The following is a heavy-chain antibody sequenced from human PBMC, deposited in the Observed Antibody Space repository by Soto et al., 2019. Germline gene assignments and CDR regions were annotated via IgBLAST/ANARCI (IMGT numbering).Heavy chain of an antibody. D-gene: IGHD6-19*01. CDR1: GYTFTGYY. J-gene: IGHJ4*02. V-gene: IGHV1-2*02. CDR2: INPNSGGT. Sequence: ASVKVSCKASGYTFTGYYMHWVRQAPGQGLEWMGWINPNSGGTNYAQKFQGRVTMTRDASISTAYMELSRLRSDDTAVYYCARDNSSGWYLGAYYFDYWGQGTLVTVSS. CDR3: ARDNSSGWYLGAYYFDY.